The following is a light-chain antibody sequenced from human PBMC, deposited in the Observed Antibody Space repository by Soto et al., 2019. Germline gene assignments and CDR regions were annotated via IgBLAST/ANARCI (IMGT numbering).Light chain of an antibody. Sequence: IQMTQSPSTLSGSVGDRVTLTCLASQTISSWLAWYKQKPGKAPKLLSYKASTLKSGVPSRFRGSGSGTEFTLTISSLKPDDFATYYCQHYNSYSEAFGQGTKVDIK. CDR1: QTISSW. CDR3: QHYNSYSEA. J-gene: IGKJ1*01. CDR2: KAS. V-gene: IGKV1-5*03.